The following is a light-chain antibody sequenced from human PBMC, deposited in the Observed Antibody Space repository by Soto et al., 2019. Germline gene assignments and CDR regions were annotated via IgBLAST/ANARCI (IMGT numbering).Light chain of an antibody. J-gene: IGKJ1*01. Sequence: DIQLTQSPSSLSASVRDRVTITCRASQSIGTSLAWYQQKPGKAPKVLIHKASSLESGVPSRFSGSGSGTEFTLTISSLQPDDFATYYCQQYNSYWAFGQGTKVDIK. CDR1: QSIGTS. CDR2: KAS. V-gene: IGKV1-5*03. CDR3: QQYNSYWA.